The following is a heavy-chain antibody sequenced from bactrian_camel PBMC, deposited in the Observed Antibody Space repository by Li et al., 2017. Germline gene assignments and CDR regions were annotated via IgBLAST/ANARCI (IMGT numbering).Heavy chain of an antibody. Sequence: HVQLVESGGGSVEAGETLRFSCTVTGTTFADIGWYRQVSGKECEPMATISWSGDATSYADSAKGRFPISRDIAKNTVYLQMNSLRSEDTALYYCATAAFDYWGQGTQVTVST. CDR2: ISWSGDAT. CDR3: ATAAFDY. J-gene: IGHJ4*01. CDR1: GTTFAD. V-gene: IGHV3S63*01.